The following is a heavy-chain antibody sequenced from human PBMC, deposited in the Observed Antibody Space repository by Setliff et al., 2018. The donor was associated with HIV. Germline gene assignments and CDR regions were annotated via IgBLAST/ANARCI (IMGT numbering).Heavy chain of an antibody. D-gene: IGHD6-19*01. Sequence: ASVKVSCKASGYTFTSYYMHWVRQAPGQGLEWMGLVHPSTGNTYYTQKFQGRVTWTRDTSTSTVYMELSSLRSEDTAVYYCARDSSTGWFSADYWGQGTLVTVSS. CDR1: GYTFTSYY. V-gene: IGHV1-46*01. CDR3: ARDSSTGWFSADY. CDR2: VHPSTGNT. J-gene: IGHJ4*02.